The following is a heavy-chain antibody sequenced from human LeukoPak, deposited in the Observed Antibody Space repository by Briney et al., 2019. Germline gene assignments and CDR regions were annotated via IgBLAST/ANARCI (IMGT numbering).Heavy chain of an antibody. D-gene: IGHD4-17*01. CDR3: ARQDYGDYYYYMDV. J-gene: IGHJ6*03. V-gene: IGHV3-74*01. CDR2: INSDGSST. Sequence: GGSLRLSCAASGFTFSSYEMNWVRQAPGKGLVWVSRINSDGSSTSYADSVKGRFTISRDNAKNTLYLQMNSLRAEDTAVYYCARQDYGDYYYYMDVWGKGTTVTISS. CDR1: GFTFSSYE.